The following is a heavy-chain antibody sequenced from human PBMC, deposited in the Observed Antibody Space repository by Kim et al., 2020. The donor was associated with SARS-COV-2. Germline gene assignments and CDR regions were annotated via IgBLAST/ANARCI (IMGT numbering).Heavy chain of an antibody. CDR3: ARGRFPSY. J-gene: IGHJ4*02. CDR2: EGT. V-gene: IGHV4-34*01. D-gene: IGHD2-21*01. Sequence: EGTDYNPALKTRVTRSVDTSKNQFSRKRSSVTAADTAVYYCARGRFPSYWGQGTLVTVSS.